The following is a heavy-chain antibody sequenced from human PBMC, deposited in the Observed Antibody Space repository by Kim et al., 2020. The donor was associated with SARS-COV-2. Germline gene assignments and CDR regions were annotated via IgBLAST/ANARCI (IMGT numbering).Heavy chain of an antibody. D-gene: IGHD3-10*01. CDR3: AKRYGSSFDF. CDR1: GGSLRNYY. J-gene: IGHJ4*02. CDR2: THYSGIT. Sequence: SETLSLTCSVSGGSLRNYYWSWIRQSPVKGLEWIGYTHYSGITSYNSSLESRVTIELDTYDSQFSLRLTLSSMTAADTAMYYCAKRYGSSFDFWGQGIPV. V-gene: IGHV4-59*08.